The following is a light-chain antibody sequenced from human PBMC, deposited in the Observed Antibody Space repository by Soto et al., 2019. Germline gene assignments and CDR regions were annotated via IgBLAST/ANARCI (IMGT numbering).Light chain of an antibody. CDR1: QSVSSY. CDR3: QQRSNWPFP. J-gene: IGKJ5*01. Sequence: EIGLTQSPSTLSLSPGERATLSCRASQSVSSYLAWYQQKPGQAPRLLIYDASNRATGIPARFSGSGSGTDFTLTISSLEAEDFAVYYCQQRSNWPFPFGQGTRLEI. V-gene: IGKV3-11*01. CDR2: DAS.